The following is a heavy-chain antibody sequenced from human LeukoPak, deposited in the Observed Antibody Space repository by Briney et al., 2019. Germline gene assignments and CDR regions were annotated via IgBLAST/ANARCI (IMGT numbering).Heavy chain of an antibody. CDR2: ISYDGSIK. J-gene: IGHJ1*01. Sequence: GGSLRLSCAASGFTFSSYGMHWVRQAPGKGLEWVAVISYDGSIKYYADSVKGRFTISRDNSENTLYLQMKSLRAEDTAVYYCTTARYSPEYFQHWGQGTLVTVST. CDR3: TTARYSPEYFQH. V-gene: IGHV3-30*03. CDR1: GFTFSSYG. D-gene: IGHD1-14*01.